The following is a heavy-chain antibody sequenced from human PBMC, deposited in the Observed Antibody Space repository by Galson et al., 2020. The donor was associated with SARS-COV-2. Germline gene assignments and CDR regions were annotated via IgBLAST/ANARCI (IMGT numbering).Heavy chain of an antibody. D-gene: IGHD5-18*01. Sequence: GGSLRLSCAASGFTFSNYWMSWVRQAPGKGLEWVANIKQDGSEKYYVDSVKGRFTISRDNAKNSLYLQMNSLRAEDTAVYYCARDLYGYSYGEDYWGQGTLVTVSS. CDR2: IKQDGSEK. CDR3: ARDLYGYSYGEDY. CDR1: GFTFSNYW. J-gene: IGHJ4*02. V-gene: IGHV3-7*01.